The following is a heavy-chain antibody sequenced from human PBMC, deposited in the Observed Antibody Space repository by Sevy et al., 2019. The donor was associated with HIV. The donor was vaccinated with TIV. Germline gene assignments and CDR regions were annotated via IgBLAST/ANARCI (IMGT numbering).Heavy chain of an antibody. CDR1: GFPFNDHA. CDR3: AKDINRGCDGVNCYSYYYYFYGLDV. V-gene: IGHV3-9*01. J-gene: IGHJ6*02. CDR2: ISWNSRNI. Sequence: SLRLSCAASGFPFNDHAMHWVRLVPGKGLEWDSGISWNSRNIGYADSVNGRFTISRDNTRHSVYLEMHSLRPEDTALYYCAKDINRGCDGVNCYSYYYYFYGLDVWGQGTTVTVSS. D-gene: IGHD2-21*01.